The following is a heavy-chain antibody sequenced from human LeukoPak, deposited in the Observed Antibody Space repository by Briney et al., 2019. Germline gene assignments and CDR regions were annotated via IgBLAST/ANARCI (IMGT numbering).Heavy chain of an antibody. J-gene: IGHJ6*03. CDR2: ITSSNSYT. D-gene: IGHD1-26*01. CDR3: ARDPYNGNYGDSYYYYMDV. Sequence: GGSLRLSCAASGFTFSTYNMNWVRQAPGKGLEWVSSITSSNSYTFYADSVKGRFTISRDNAKNSLYLQMNSLRAEDTAIYYCARDPYNGNYGDSYYYYMDVWGKGTTVTISS. CDR1: GFTFSTYN. V-gene: IGHV3-21*01.